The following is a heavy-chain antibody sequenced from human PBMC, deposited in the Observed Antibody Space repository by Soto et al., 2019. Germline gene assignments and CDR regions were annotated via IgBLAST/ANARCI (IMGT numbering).Heavy chain of an antibody. CDR2: VKDGGHT. Sequence: HVQLQQWGAGLLKPSETLSLNCAVTGGSLSRYYWCWIRQPPGKGLEWIAEVKDGGHTNYSPSLRGRVTRSSDTSNNQFCLRLSTVAAADTGVYYGARGQECVVATHWDQGSLVTVSS. D-gene: IGHD5-12*01. V-gene: IGHV4-34*01. J-gene: IGHJ4*02. CDR3: ARGQECVVATH. CDR1: GGSLSRYY.